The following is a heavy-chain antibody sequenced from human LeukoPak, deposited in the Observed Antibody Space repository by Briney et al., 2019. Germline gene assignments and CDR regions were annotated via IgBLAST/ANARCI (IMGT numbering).Heavy chain of an antibody. CDR1: GYTFTNYA. D-gene: IGHD3-22*01. CDR3: ARDLVVVTHNWFDP. V-gene: IGHV1-3*01. J-gene: IGHJ5*02. Sequence: ASVKVSCKASGYTFTNYAMHWVRQAPGQRLEWMGWINAGNGKTKYSQNFQDRVTITRDTSASTVYMELSSLRSEDTAVYYCARDLVVVTHNWFDPWGQGTLVTVSS. CDR2: INAGNGKT.